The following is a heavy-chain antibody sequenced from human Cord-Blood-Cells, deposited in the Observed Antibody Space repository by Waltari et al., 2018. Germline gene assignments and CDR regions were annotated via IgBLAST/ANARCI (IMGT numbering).Heavy chain of an antibody. J-gene: IGHJ5*02. V-gene: IGHV3-23*01. D-gene: IGHD3-10*01. CDR2: ISGSGGST. Sequence: RQAPGKGLEWVSAISGSGGSTYYADSVKGRFTISRDNSKNTLYLQMNSLRAEDTAVYYCAKQLYSGSYGNWFDPWGQGTLVTVSS. CDR3: AKQLYSGSYGNWFDP.